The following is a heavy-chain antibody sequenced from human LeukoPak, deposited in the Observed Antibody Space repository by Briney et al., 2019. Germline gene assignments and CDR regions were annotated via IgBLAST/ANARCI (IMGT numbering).Heavy chain of an antibody. V-gene: IGHV3-7*01. CDR3: ARDGSGYSSGWGGWFDP. CDR1: GFTFSNYW. CDR2: IKQDGNEK. Sequence: GGSLRLSCAVSGFTFSNYWMSWVRQAPGKGLAWVANIKQDGNEKYYVDSVKGRFTISRDNAKNSLYLQMNSLRAEDTAVYYCARDGSGYSSGWGGWFDPWGQGTLVTVSS. D-gene: IGHD6-25*01. J-gene: IGHJ5*02.